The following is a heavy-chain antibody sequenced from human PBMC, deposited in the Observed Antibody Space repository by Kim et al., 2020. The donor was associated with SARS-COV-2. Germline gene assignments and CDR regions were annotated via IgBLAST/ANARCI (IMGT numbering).Heavy chain of an antibody. J-gene: IGHJ4*02. Sequence: SETLSLTCTVSGGSISSGGYYWSWIRQHPGKGLEWIGYIYYSGSTYYNPSLKSRVTISVDTSKNQFSLKLSSVTAADTAVYYCAREKNYYGPGGFDYWGQGTLVTVSS. CDR1: GGSISSGGYY. V-gene: IGHV4-31*03. CDR3: AREKNYYGPGGFDY. CDR2: IYYSGST. D-gene: IGHD3-10*01.